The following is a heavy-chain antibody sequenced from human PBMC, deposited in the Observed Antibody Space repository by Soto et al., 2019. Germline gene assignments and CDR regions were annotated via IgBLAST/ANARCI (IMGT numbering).Heavy chain of an antibody. D-gene: IGHD3-22*01. V-gene: IGHV1-18*04. CDR2: ISAYNGNT. J-gene: IGHJ6*02. CDR1: GYTFTSYG. CDR3: ARDAPSYDSSGYPTPSGYYYYSMDV. Sequence: GASVKVSCKASGYTFTSYGISWVRQAPGRGLEWMGWISAYNGNTNYAQKLQGRVTMTTDTSTSTAYMELRSLRSDDTAVYYCARDAPSYDSSGYPTPSGYYYYSMDVSGQATTVTVSS.